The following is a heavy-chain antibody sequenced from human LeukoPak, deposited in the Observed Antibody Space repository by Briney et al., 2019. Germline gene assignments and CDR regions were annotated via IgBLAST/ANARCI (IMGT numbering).Heavy chain of an antibody. CDR2: ISSSSSYI. Sequence: PGGSLRLSCAASGFTFSSYSMNWVRQAPGKGLEWVSSISSSSSYIYYADSVKGRFTISRDNAKNSLYLQMNSLRAEDTAVYYCAAGSRIGGDAFDIWGQGTMVTVSS. V-gene: IGHV3-21*01. J-gene: IGHJ3*02. CDR1: GFTFSSYS. D-gene: IGHD3-10*01. CDR3: AAGSRIGGDAFDI.